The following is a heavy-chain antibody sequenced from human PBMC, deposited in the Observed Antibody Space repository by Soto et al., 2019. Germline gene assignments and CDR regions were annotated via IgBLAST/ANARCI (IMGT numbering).Heavy chain of an antibody. V-gene: IGHV4-39*01. D-gene: IGHD1-26*01. Sequence: QLQLQESGPGLVKPSETLSLTCTVSGGSISSSDYYWGWIRQPPGKGLEWIGNIYYSGSASYNPSHKTRATISVDTSKNQVSLKLSSVTAADTAVYICVRCYPWVGFDYWGQGTLVTVSS. J-gene: IGHJ4*02. CDR1: GGSISSSDYY. CDR3: VRCYPWVGFDY. CDR2: IYYSGSA.